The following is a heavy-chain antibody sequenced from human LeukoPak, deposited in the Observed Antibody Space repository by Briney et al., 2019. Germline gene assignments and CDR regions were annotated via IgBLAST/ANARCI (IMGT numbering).Heavy chain of an antibody. J-gene: IGHJ4*02. CDR3: AREQWYRFDY. CDR2: LRSKTHGGTT. Sequence: PGRSLRLSCTASGFTFGDYAMSWVRQAPGKGLEWVGFLRSKTHGGTTEYAASVKGRFTISRDDSKSIAYLQMNSLKTEDTAVYYCAREQWYRFDYWGQGTLVTVSS. V-gene: IGHV3-49*04. CDR1: GFTFGDYA. D-gene: IGHD6-19*01.